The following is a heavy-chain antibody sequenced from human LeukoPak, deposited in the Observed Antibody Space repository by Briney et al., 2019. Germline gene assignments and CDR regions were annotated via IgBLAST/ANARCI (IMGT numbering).Heavy chain of an antibody. D-gene: IGHD6-13*01. CDR3: ASWGSGSWYSALDS. J-gene: IGHJ3*02. Sequence: ASVEVSCQASGHTFTCYYMHWVRRAPGQGLGWRGWIKPNRGGTNYAQKFQGGVTMTRDTSISTAYMELSRLRSDETAVFYGASWGSGSWYSALDSWGQGTMVTVSS. V-gene: IGHV1-2*02. CDR2: IKPNRGGT. CDR1: GHTFTCYY.